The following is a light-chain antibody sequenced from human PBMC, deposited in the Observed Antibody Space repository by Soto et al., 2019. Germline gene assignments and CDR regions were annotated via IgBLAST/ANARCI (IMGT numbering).Light chain of an antibody. CDR3: SSYTSSSTLV. V-gene: IGLV2-14*01. CDR2: EVS. CDR1: SNDIGAYNY. J-gene: IGLJ1*01. Sequence: QSVLTQPASVSGSPGQSITISCTGSSNDIGAYNYVSWYQQHPGKAPKLMIFEVSYRPSGVSNRFSGSKSGNTASLSISRLQAEDEADYSCSSYTSSSTLVFGTGTKLTVL.